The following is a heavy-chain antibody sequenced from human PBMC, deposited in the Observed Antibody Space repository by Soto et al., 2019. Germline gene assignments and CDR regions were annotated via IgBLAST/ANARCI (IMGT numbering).Heavy chain of an antibody. J-gene: IGHJ6*02. CDR1: GGTFSSYA. D-gene: IGHD1-26*01. Sequence: GASVKVSCKASGGTFSSYAISWVRQAPGQGLEWMGGIIPIFGTANYAQKFQGRVTITADESTSTAYMELSSLRSEDTAVYYCASEGPLMGASPVRVYGMDVWGQGTTVTVSS. CDR2: IIPIFGTA. CDR3: ASEGPLMGASPVRVYGMDV. V-gene: IGHV1-69*13.